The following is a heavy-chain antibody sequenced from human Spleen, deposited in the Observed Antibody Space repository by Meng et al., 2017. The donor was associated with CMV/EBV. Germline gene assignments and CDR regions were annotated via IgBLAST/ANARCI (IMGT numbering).Heavy chain of an antibody. D-gene: IGHD6-19*01. V-gene: IGHV1-69*04. CDR1: GGTFSSYP. J-gene: IGHJ4*02. Sequence: GGTFSSYPISWVRQAPGQGLEWMGRIIPILGIANYAQKFQGRVTITADKSTSTAYMELSSLRSEDTAVYYCARDPLSTPYSSGWLGYWGQGTLVTVSS. CDR3: ARDPLSTPYSSGWLGY. CDR2: IIPILGIA.